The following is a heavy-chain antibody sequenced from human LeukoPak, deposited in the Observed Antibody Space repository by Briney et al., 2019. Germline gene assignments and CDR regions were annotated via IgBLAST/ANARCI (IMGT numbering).Heavy chain of an antibody. CDR2: INPNSGGT. J-gene: IGHJ5*02. Sequence: ASVKVSCKASGYTFTGYYMHWVRQAPGQGLEWMGWINPNSGGTNYAQKFQGRVTMTRDTSISTAYMELSSLRSEDTAVYYCARDGYCSSTSCYAGWFDPWGQGTLVTVSS. V-gene: IGHV1-2*02. CDR3: ARDGYCSSTSCYAGWFDP. CDR1: GYTFTGYY. D-gene: IGHD2-2*03.